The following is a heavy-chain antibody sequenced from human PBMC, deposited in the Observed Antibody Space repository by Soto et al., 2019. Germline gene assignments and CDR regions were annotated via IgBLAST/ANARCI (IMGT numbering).Heavy chain of an antibody. CDR1: GFTFSSYA. V-gene: IGHV3-23*01. J-gene: IGHJ4*02. Sequence: GESLKISCAASGFTFSSYAMSWVRQAPGKGLEWVSAISGSGGSTYYADSVKGRFTISRDNSKNTLYLQMNSLRAEDTAVYYCAKLGIHFFPPSFDYWGQGTLVTVSS. CDR3: AKLGIHFFPPSFDY. D-gene: IGHD7-27*01. CDR2: ISGSGGST.